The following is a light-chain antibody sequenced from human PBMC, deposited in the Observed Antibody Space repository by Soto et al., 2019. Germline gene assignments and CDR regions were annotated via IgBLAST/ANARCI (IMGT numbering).Light chain of an antibody. J-gene: IGKJ1*01. CDR2: GAS. CDR1: QSVDIN. Sequence: EIVMTQSPATLSVSPGERATLSCRASQSVDINLAWYQKKAGQAPRLLIYGASTRATAIPARFSGSGSGTEFTLTISSLQSEEFAVYFCQHYNNWPWTFGQGTKV. CDR3: QHYNNWPWT. V-gene: IGKV3-15*01.